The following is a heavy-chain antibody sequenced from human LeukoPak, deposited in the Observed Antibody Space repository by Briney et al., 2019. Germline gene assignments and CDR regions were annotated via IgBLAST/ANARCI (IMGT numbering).Heavy chain of an antibody. J-gene: IGHJ4*02. CDR3: ARDPSGYFNY. D-gene: IGHD3-22*01. V-gene: IGHV4-61*01. Sequence: KPSETLSLTCTVSGGAVSSGNYCWSWIRQPPGKGLEWIGYIYYSGSTNYNPSLKSRVTISVDTSKNQFSLKLSSVTAADTAVYYCARDPSGYFNYWGQGTLATVSS. CDR1: GGAVSSGNYC. CDR2: IYYSGST.